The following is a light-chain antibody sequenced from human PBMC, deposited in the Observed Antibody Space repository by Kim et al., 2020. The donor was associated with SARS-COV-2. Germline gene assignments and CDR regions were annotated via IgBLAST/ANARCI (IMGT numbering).Light chain of an antibody. J-gene: IGLJ2*01. CDR3: SSYTSSSTLV. CDR1: SSDVGSYNR. CDR2: EVS. Sequence: GQSVTISGTGTSSDVGSYNRVSWYQQPPGTAPKLMIYEVSNRPSGVPDRFSGSKSGNTASLTISGLQAEDEADYYCSSYTSSSTLVFGGGTKLTVL. V-gene: IGLV2-18*02.